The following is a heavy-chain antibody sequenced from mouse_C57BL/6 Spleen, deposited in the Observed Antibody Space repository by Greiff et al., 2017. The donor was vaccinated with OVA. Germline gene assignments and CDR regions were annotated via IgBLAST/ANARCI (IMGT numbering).Heavy chain of an antibody. Sequence: QVQLQQSGAELVRPGASVTLSCKASGYTFTDYEMHWVKQTPVHGLEWIGAIDPETGGTAYNQKFKGKAILTADKSSSTAYMELRSLTSEDSAVYYCTRSGGNFDYGGQGTTLTVSS. CDR2: IDPETGGT. V-gene: IGHV1-15*01. CDR1: GYTFTDYE. CDR3: TRSGGNFDY. D-gene: IGHD3-1*01. J-gene: IGHJ2*01.